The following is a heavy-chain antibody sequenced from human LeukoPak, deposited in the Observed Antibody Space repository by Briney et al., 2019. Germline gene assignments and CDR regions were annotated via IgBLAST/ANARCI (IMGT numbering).Heavy chain of an antibody. CDR3: ARNGYSGYEVDY. Sequence: ASVKVSCKASGYTFTGYYMHWVRQAPGQGLEWMGWINPNSGGTNYAQKFQGRVTMTRGTSISTAYMELSRLRSDDTAVYYCARNGYSGYEVDYWGQGTLVTVSS. V-gene: IGHV1-2*02. CDR1: GYTFTGYY. CDR2: INPNSGGT. D-gene: IGHD5-12*01. J-gene: IGHJ4*02.